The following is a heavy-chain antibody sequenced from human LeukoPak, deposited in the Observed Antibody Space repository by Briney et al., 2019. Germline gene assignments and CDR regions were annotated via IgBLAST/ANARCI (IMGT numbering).Heavy chain of an antibody. V-gene: IGHV3-23*05. Sequence: GGSLRLSCAASGFTFSSYAMSWVRQTPGKGLEWVSGIDTRCRDTYYADSVKGRFTISRDNSKNTLYLQMNSLRAEDTAAYYCAKISPLDYGGKPWALDIWGQGTMVTASS. D-gene: IGHD4-23*01. CDR2: IDTRCRDT. CDR3: AKISPLDYGGKPWALDI. J-gene: IGHJ3*02. CDR1: GFTFSSYA.